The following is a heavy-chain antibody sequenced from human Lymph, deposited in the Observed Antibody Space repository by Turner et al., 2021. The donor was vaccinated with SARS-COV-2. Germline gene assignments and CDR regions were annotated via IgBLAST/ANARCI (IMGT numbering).Heavy chain of an antibody. CDR1: GFTFSSYA. J-gene: IGHJ6*02. V-gene: IGHV3-30*04. CDR3: ARDYREFWSGYYTHYYYYGMDV. D-gene: IGHD3-3*01. CDR2: ISYDGSNK. Sequence: QVQLVESGGGVVQPGRSLRLSCAASGFTFSSYAMHWVRQAPGKGLEWVAVISYDGSNKNYADSVKGRFTIYRDNSKNTLYLQMNSLRAEDTSVYYCARDYREFWSGYYTHYYYYGMDVWGQGTTVTVSS.